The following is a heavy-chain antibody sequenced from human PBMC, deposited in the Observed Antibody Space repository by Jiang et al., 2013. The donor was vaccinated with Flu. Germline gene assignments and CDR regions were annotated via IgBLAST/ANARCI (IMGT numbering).Heavy chain of an antibody. Sequence: PGGSLRLSCAASGFTFSSYWMNWVRQAPGKGLEWVANIKLDGSEKYYVDSVRGRFTISRDNAKNSLYLQMNSLRVEDAAVYYCARRRGTWYFDLWGRGTLVTVSS. CDR1: GFTFSSYW. J-gene: IGHJ2*01. V-gene: IGHV3-7*03. D-gene: IGHD1-7*01. CDR2: IKLDGSEK. CDR3: ARRRGTWYFDL.